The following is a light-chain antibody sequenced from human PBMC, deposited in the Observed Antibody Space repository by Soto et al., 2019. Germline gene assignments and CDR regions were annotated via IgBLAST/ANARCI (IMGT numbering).Light chain of an antibody. CDR2: AAS. CDR3: QQSYSTPWT. Sequence: DIQMTQSPSSLSASVGDRVTITCRARQSISSYLNWDQQKPEKTPNLLIYAASSLQSGVPSRFSGSGSGTDFTLTRSSLQPEAFATYYCQQSYSTPWTFGQGTKLEIK. CDR1: QSISSY. V-gene: IGKV1-39*01. J-gene: IGKJ1*01.